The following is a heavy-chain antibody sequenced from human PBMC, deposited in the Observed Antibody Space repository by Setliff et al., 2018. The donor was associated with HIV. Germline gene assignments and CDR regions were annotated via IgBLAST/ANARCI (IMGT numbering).Heavy chain of an antibody. CDR2: IYYTGST. V-gene: IGHV4-31*03. CDR1: GGSISSGDYY. D-gene: IGHD3-10*01. J-gene: IGHJ4*02. CDR3: ARAPFYYGSGSYQTVDY. Sequence: LSLTCTVSGGSISSGDYYWSWIRQHPRKGLEWIGYIYYTGSTYYNPSLKSRVTTSVDTSKNQFSLKLSSVTAADTAVYYCARAPFYYGSGSYQTVDYWGQGTLVTVSS.